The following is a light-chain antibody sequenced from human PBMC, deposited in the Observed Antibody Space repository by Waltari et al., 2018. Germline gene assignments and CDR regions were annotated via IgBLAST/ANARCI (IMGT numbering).Light chain of an antibody. CDR2: RDP. CDR3: QSWDSTVVQ. Sequence: SYDLTQPPPVCVCPGQTASITCPGDELGDNKVFWYQQKPGQSPVVVIFRDPHRPSGIPERFSASNSGNTATLTITGPQALDAADYDCQSWDSTVVQFGVVTKLTVL. J-gene: IGLJ2*01. CDR1: ELGDNK. V-gene: IGLV3-1*01.